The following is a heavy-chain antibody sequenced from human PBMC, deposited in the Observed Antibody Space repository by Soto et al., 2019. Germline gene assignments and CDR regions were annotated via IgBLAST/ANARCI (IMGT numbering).Heavy chain of an antibody. CDR2: ISDRAERI. Sequence: GGSLRLSCAASGFTLSSNSMAWVRQAPGGGPEWVSAISDRAERIFYADSVKGRFTISRDNSKNTLYLQMNSLRAEDTAVYYCARDLYYYDSSGYSPGVYWGQGTLVTVS. CDR1: GFTLSSNS. J-gene: IGHJ4*02. V-gene: IGHV3-23*01. CDR3: ARDLYYYDSSGYSPGVY. D-gene: IGHD3-22*01.